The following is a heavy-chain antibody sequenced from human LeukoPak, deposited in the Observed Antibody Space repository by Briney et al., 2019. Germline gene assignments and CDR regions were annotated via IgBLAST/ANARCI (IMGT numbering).Heavy chain of an antibody. V-gene: IGHV3-23*01. D-gene: IGHD3-3*01. CDR3: AKDLAFWSGYYIRYFQH. CDR1: GFIFTNYF. CDR2: ICGSGGST. J-gene: IGHJ1*01. Sequence: GGSLRLSCAASGFIFTNYFMSWVRQAPGKGLEWVSAICGSGGSTYYADSVKGRFTISRDNSKNTLYLQMNSLRAEDTAVYYRAKDLAFWSGYYIRYFQHWGQGTLVTVSS.